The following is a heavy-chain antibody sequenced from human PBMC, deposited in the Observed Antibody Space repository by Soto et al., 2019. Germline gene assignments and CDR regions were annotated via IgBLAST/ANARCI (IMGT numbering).Heavy chain of an antibody. V-gene: IGHV4-61*08. CDR2: THYSGST. Sequence: SETLSLTCIVSGGSITSSDFYWGWLRQPPGKGLEWIGYTHYSGSTDYNASLKSRVTISVDTSKNQFSLKLTSVTAADTAVYFCATGGWYNLFWGQGSLVTVSS. D-gene: IGHD6-19*01. CDR1: GGSITSSDFY. CDR3: ATGGWYNLF. J-gene: IGHJ4*02.